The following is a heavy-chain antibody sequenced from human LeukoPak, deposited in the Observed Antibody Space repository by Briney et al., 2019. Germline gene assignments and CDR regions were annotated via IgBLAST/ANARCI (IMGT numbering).Heavy chain of an antibody. CDR2: IIPILGIA. CDR1: GGTFSSYA. D-gene: IGHD2-2*01. Sequence: ASVKVSCKASGGTFSSYAISWVRQAPGQGLEWMGRIIPILGIANYAQRFQGRVTITADKSTSTAYMELSSLRSEDTAVYYCASAVVVPAASPFDCWGQGTLVTVSS. CDR3: ASAVVVPAASPFDC. J-gene: IGHJ4*02. V-gene: IGHV1-69*04.